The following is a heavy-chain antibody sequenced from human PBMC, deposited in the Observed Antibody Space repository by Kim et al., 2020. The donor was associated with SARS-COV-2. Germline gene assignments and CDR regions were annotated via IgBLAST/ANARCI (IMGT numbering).Heavy chain of an antibody. V-gene: IGHV4-34*01. D-gene: IGHD1-1*01. CDR3: PSNPNDIRVGFDN. J-gene: IGHJ4*02. Sequence: SETLSLTCAVSGGSFSAYYWTWIRQPPGKGLEWIGEINYSGNTNCIPSLKSRVTMSVDTSKNQFSLRLSSVTAADTAVYYCPSNPNDIRVGFDNWGQGT. CDR2: INYSGNT. CDR1: GGSFSAYY.